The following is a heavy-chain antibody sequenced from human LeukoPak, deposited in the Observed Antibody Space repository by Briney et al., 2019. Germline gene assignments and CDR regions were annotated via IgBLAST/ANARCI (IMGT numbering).Heavy chain of an antibody. D-gene: IGHD3-22*01. V-gene: IGHV3-11*04. CDR2: IINSGGAM. Sequence: GGSLRLSCAASGFTFSDYYMGWIRQAPGKGLEWISYIINSGGAMHYADSVRGRLTIFRGNAKKSLYLQMNSLRPDDTVVYYCTRALADSRGYYLGFDYWGQGTLVTVSS. CDR1: GFTFSDYY. CDR3: TRALADSRGYYLGFDY. J-gene: IGHJ4*02.